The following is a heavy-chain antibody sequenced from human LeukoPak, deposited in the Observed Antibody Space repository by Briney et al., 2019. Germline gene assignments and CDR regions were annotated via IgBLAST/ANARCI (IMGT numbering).Heavy chain of an antibody. V-gene: IGHV3-9*03. CDR2: ISWNSGSI. J-gene: IGHJ3*02. CDR1: GFTFSSYA. Sequence: GGSLRLSCAASGFTFSSYAMHWVRQAPGKGLEWVSGISWNSGSIGYADSVKGRFTISRDNAKNSLYLQMNSLRAEDMALYYCAKDKGGSYWRGAFDIWGQGTMVTVSS. CDR3: AKDKGGSYWRGAFDI. D-gene: IGHD1-26*01.